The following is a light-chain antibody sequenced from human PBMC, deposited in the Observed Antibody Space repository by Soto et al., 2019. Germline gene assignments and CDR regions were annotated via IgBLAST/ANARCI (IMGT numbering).Light chain of an antibody. CDR2: DAS. CDR1: QSVSSN. Sequence: ELVMTQSPATLSVSPGERATLSCRASQSVSSNLAWYQQKPCQAPRLLIYDASSRATGISARFSGSGSGTEFTLTISSLQSEDFAIYYCQQYNKWHLTFGQGTRLEIK. CDR3: QQYNKWHLT. J-gene: IGKJ5*01. V-gene: IGKV3-15*01.